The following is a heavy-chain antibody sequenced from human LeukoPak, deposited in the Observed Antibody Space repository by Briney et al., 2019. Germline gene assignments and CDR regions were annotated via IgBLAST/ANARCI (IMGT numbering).Heavy chain of an antibody. CDR1: GYSFTTYG. J-gene: IGHJ4*02. D-gene: IGHD1-1*01. V-gene: IGHV1-18*01. CDR3: ARDKNWKPDY. CDR2: ISAYNGNT. Sequence: ASVKVSCKASGYSFTTYGFSWVRQAPGQGLEWMGWISAYNGNTNYARRLQGRVTITTDTSTSTVYMELRSLRSDDSVVYYCARDKNWKPDYWGQGTLVTVSS.